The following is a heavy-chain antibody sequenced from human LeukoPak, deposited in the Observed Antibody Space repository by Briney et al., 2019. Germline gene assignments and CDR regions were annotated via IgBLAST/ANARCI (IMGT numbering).Heavy chain of an antibody. CDR1: GYSFTSYW. Sequence: GESLKISCKGSGYSFTSYWIGWVRQMPGKGLEWMGIIYPGDSDTRYSPSFQGQVTISADKSISTAYLQWSSLKASDTVMYYSARPHYDILTGYPFDYWGQGTLVTVSS. CDR3: ARPHYDILTGYPFDY. V-gene: IGHV5-51*01. CDR2: IYPGDSDT. D-gene: IGHD3-9*01. J-gene: IGHJ4*02.